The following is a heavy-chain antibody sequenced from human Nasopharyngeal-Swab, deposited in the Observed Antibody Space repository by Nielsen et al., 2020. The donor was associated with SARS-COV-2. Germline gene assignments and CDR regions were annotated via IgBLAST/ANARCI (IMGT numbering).Heavy chain of an antibody. D-gene: IGHD3-22*01. Sequence: GESLKISCAASGFTVGNNYMTWVRQAPGKGLQWVSVIYSGGSIYYADSVKGRFTISRDNAKNSLYLQMNSLRAEDTAVYYCAREAIYDSSGYGLNYWGQGTLVTVSS. CDR1: GFTVGNNY. J-gene: IGHJ4*02. CDR2: IYSGGSI. V-gene: IGHV3-53*01. CDR3: AREAIYDSSGYGLNY.